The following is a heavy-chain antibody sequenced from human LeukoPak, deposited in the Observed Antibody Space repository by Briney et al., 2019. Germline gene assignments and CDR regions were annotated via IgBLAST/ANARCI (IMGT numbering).Heavy chain of an antibody. CDR3: ARQGKDGYRVVDY. J-gene: IGHJ4*02. CDR2: IWPDDSDK. CDR1: GYSFTTYW. D-gene: IGHD5-24*01. Sequence: GESLKISCQGSGYSFTTYWIGWVRQMPGKGLEWMGIIWPDDSDKRYSPSFQGQVTISADKSISTAYLQWSSLKASDTAMYYCARQGKDGYRVVDYWGLGTLVTVSS. V-gene: IGHV5-51*01.